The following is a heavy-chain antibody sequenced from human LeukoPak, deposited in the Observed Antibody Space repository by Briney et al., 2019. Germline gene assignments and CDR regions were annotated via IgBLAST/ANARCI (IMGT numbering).Heavy chain of an antibody. CDR1: GGSFSGYY. J-gene: IGHJ4*02. Sequence: SETLSLXCAVYGGSFSGYYWSWIRQPPGKGLEWIGEINHSGSTNYNPSLKSRVTISVDTSKNQFSLKLSSVTAADTAVYYCARDGGVVAASIGILDYWGQGTLVTVSS. D-gene: IGHD2-15*01. CDR2: INHSGST. CDR3: ARDGGVVAASIGILDY. V-gene: IGHV4-34*01.